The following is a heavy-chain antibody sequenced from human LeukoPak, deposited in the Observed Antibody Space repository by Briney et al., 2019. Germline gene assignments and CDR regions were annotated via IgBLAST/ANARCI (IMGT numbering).Heavy chain of an antibody. J-gene: IGHJ4*02. CDR2: ISYDGSNK. V-gene: IGHV3-30*03. Sequence: GRSLRLSCAASGFTFSSYGMPWVRQAPGKGLEWVAVISYDGSNKNYADSVKGRFTISRDNAKNSLYLQMNSLRAEDTAVYYCARAVDYGGNLDYWGQGTLVTVSS. CDR3: ARAVDYGGNLDY. CDR1: GFTFSSYG. D-gene: IGHD4-23*01.